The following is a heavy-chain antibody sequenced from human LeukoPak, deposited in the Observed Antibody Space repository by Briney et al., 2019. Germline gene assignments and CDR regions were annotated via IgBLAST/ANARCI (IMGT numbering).Heavy chain of an antibody. Sequence: PSETLSLTCAVYGGSFSGYYWSWIRQPPGKGLEWIGEINHSGSTNYNPSLKSRVTISVDTSKNQFFLKLSSVTAADTAVYYCARGGDSSWDNWFDPWGQGTLVTVSS. CDR2: INHSGST. V-gene: IGHV4-34*01. CDR1: GGSFSGYY. J-gene: IGHJ5*02. D-gene: IGHD6-13*01. CDR3: ARGGDSSWDNWFDP.